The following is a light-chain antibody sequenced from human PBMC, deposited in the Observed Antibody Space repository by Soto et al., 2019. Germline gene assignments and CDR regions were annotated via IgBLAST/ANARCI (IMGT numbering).Light chain of an antibody. V-gene: IGLV2-18*02. CDR2: EVS. CDR1: SSDVGSYNR. Sequence: QSALTQPPSVSGSPGQSVTISCTGTSSDVGSYNRVSWYQQPPGTAPKLMIYEVSNRPSGVPDRFSGSKSGNTASLTISGLQAEDEADYYCNSYTSSNTWVFGGGTKVTVL. CDR3: NSYTSSNTWV. J-gene: IGLJ3*02.